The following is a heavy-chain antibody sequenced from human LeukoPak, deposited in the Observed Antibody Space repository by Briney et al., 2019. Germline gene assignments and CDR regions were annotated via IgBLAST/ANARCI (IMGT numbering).Heavy chain of an antibody. J-gene: IGHJ4*02. D-gene: IGHD2-2*01. Sequence: GGSLRLSCSVSDFIFREFSMSWVCQAPGKGLEWVAKMNEYGSEIFYVDSVKGRFTISRDNGKNSLYLQMNRLRAEDTAVYYCAGGSQLYYWGQGTLVTVSS. CDR2: MNEYGSEI. CDR3: AGGSQLYY. CDR1: DFIFREFS. V-gene: IGHV3-7*04.